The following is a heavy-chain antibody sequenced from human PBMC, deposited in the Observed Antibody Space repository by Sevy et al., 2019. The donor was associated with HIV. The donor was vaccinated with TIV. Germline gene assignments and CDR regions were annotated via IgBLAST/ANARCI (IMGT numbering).Heavy chain of an antibody. CDR1: GFTFTSYA. CDR3: AKDIVVVVGDAFDI. CDR2: ISGSESST. D-gene: IGHD2-2*01. Sequence: GGSLRLSCAASGFTFTSYAMSWVRQAPGKGLEWVSAISGSESSTYYADSVKGRFTISRDNSKNTLYLQMNNLGAEDTALYYCAKDIVVVVGDAFDIWGQGTMVTVSS. J-gene: IGHJ3*02. V-gene: IGHV3-23*01.